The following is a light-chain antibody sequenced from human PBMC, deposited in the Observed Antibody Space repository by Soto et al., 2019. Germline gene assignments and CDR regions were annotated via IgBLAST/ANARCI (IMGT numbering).Light chain of an antibody. Sequence: DIVMTQSPLSLPVTPGEPAFISCRSNQSLLHSNGYNYLDWYLQKPGQSPQLLIYLGSNRASGVPDMISGSGSGTDFTLRIRRVEAEDVGVYYCMQALETPTFGPGTKVEIK. CDR3: MQALETPT. V-gene: IGKV2-28*01. J-gene: IGKJ3*01. CDR1: QSLLHSNGYNY. CDR2: LGS.